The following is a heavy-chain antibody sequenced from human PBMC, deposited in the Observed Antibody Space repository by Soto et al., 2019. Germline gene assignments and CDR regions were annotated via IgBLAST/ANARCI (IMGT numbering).Heavy chain of an antibody. J-gene: IGHJ4*02. CDR2: ISDDGSAT. CDR3: AHTQGIVLVPAAIWY. CDR1: GLRFSNYG. V-gene: IGHV3-23*01. D-gene: IGHD2-2*02. Sequence: PGGSLSLYCAASGLRFSNYGMSWVRLAPGKGLEWVSGISDDGSATDYIDSVKGRFTISRDNSKNTLYLQMNSLRAEDTAVYYCAHTQGIVLVPAAIWYWGQGTLVTVSS.